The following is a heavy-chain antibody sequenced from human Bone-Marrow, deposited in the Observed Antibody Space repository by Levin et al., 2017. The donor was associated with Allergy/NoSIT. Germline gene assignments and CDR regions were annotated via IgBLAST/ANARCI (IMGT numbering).Heavy chain of an antibody. CDR3: AKSGDCSSTSPCVSYDY. V-gene: IGHV1-18*01. CDR2: ISAYNGNT. J-gene: IGHJ4*02. Sequence: GESLKISCKASGYTFSSYAISWVRQAPGQGLQWVGWISAYNGNTNYPRKLQGRVTVTTDTSTSTAYMELRSLRSDDTAVYYCAKSGDCSSTSPCVSYDYWGQGTLVTVSS. D-gene: IGHD2-2*03. CDR1: GYTFSSYA.